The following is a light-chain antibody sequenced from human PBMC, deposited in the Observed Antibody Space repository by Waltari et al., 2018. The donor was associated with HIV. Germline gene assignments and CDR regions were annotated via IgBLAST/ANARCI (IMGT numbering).Light chain of an antibody. J-gene: IGLJ2*01. CDR3: SSYAGTSNFVL. V-gene: IGLV2-11*01. CDR2: NVS. CDR1: SSDVGAYNY. Sequence: QSALTQPRSVSESPGQSVTISCTGTSSDVGAYNYVSWYQQHPGRAPKFIIYNVSERPSGVPDRFSGSKSGNTASLTISGLQAEDEADYHCSSYAGTSNFVLFGGGTKLTVL.